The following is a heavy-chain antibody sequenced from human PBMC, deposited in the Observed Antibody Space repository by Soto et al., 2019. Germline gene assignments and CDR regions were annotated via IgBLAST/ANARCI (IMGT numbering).Heavy chain of an antibody. J-gene: IGHJ6*02. V-gene: IGHV4-34*01. CDR3: ARGEDIVLVPAAMDPYGMDV. CDR1: GGSISSYY. CDR2: INHSGST. D-gene: IGHD2-2*01. Sequence: ASETLSLTCTVSGGSISSYYWSWIRQPPGKGLEWIGEINHSGSTNYNPSLKSRVTISVDRSKNQFSLKLSSVTAADTAVYYCARGEDIVLVPAAMDPYGMDVWGQGTTVTVSS.